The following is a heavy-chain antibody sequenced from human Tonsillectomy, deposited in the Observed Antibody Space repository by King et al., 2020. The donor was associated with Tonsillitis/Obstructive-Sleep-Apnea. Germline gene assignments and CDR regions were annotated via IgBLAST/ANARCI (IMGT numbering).Heavy chain of an antibody. J-gene: IGHJ4*02. CDR3: APRPGSEGL. Sequence: VQLVESGGGLVQPGGSLRLSCAASGFTFSSYALSWVRQAPGQGLEWVSAISGSVGSTYYADSVKGRFTISRDTSKNTLYLQMNSLRAEDTAVYYCAPRPGSEGLWGQGTLVTVAS. CDR1: GFTFSSYA. V-gene: IGHV3-23*04. CDR2: ISGSVGST.